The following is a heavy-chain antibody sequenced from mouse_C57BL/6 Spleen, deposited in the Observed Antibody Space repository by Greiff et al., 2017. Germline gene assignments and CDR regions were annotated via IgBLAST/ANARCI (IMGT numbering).Heavy chain of an antibody. D-gene: IGHD2-4*01. CDR3: ARRGGIYYDYDEAMDY. Sequence: VKLVESGPGLVQPSQSLSITCTVSGFSLTSYGVHWVRQSPGKGLEWLGVIWSGGSTDYTAAFISRLSISKDNSKSQVFFKMNSLQADDTAIYYCARRGGIYYDYDEAMDYWGQGTSVTVSS. J-gene: IGHJ4*01. CDR1: GFSLTSYG. CDR2: IWSGGST. V-gene: IGHV2-2*01.